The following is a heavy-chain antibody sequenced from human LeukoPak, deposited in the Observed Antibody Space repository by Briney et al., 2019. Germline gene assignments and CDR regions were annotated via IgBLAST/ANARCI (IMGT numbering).Heavy chain of an antibody. V-gene: IGHV3-7*01. CDR1: GFTFTEYW. CDR2: INQDGSEK. CDR3: ARDGVAAGLYFDL. D-gene: IGHD6-13*01. Sequence: GGSLRLSCAASGFTFTEYWMNWVRQAPGKGLEWVASINQDGSEKYYADSVKGRFTISRDNAQNSLYLQMSYLRAEDTAMFYCARDGVAAGLYFDLWGQGTLVTVSS. J-gene: IGHJ4*02.